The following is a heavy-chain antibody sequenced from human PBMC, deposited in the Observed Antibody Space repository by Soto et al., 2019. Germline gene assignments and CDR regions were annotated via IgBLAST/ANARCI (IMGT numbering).Heavy chain of an antibody. Sequence: SVKVSCKASGGTFSSYAISWVRQAPGQGLEWMGGIIPIFGTANYAQKFQGRVTITADESTSTAYMGLSSLRSEDTAVYYCAKLPMSVGATTSAVDYWGQGTLVTVSS. J-gene: IGHJ4*02. CDR3: AKLPMSVGATTSAVDY. CDR1: GGTFSSYA. D-gene: IGHD1-26*01. V-gene: IGHV1-69*13. CDR2: IIPIFGTA.